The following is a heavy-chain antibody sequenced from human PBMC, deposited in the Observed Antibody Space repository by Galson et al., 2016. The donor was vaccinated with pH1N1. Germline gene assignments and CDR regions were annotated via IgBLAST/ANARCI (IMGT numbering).Heavy chain of an antibody. CDR1: GGSISSYY. D-gene: IGHD5-24*01. CDR3: ARDIDGSTGYKEIDY. V-gene: IGHV4-59*01. J-gene: IGHJ4*02. Sequence: TLSLTCRVSGGSISSYYWSWIRQPPGEGLEWIGNIFYTGSTNYSPSLKSRVAISVDTSKNQFSLKMNSLTAADTAIYYCARDIDGSTGYKEIDYWGQGTLVTVSS. CDR2: IFYTGST.